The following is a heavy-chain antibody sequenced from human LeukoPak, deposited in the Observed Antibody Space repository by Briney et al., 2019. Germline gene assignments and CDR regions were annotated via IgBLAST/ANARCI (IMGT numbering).Heavy chain of an antibody. CDR3: ASGLRVTAIEEGPIGNNDY. CDR1: GYTFTGYY. V-gene: IGHV1-2*02. Sequence: GASVKVSCKASGYTFTGYYIYWVRQAPGQGLEWMGWINPNSGVTNYAQKFQGRVTMTRDTSISTAYLELSRLRSDDTAVYYRASGLRVTAIEEGPIGNNDYWGQGTLVTVSS. CDR2: INPNSGVT. J-gene: IGHJ4*02. D-gene: IGHD2-21*02.